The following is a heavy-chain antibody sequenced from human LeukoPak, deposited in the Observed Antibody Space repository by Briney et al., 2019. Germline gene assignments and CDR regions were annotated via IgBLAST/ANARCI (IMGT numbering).Heavy chain of an antibody. Sequence: SETLSLTCTVSGGSISNYYWGWIRQPPGKGLEWVGYTYYSGSTNYNASLRSGVTISVDTSKNEFSLKLSSVTAGHTAEYYCARLGISHDSGWKNWFDPWGQGTLVTVSS. CDR3: ARLGISHDSGWKNWFDP. CDR1: GGSISNYY. D-gene: IGHD6-19*01. J-gene: IGHJ5*02. CDR2: TYYSGST. V-gene: IGHV4-59*08.